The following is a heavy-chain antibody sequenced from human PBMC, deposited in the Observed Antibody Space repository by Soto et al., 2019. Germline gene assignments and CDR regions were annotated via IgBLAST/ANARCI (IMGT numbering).Heavy chain of an antibody. J-gene: IGHJ6*03. V-gene: IGHV3-33*01. CDR2: IWHDGDVK. CDR3: ARRKKEVVEVPAFNLRYFYDYMDV. Sequence: QVNVVESGGGVVQPGRSLRLACEASGFSLTTYGVHWVRQAPGRGLEWVAVIWHDGDVKYYEDSVKGRFTISRYESKNAAYLQMNSLRDEDTAIYFCARRKKEVVEVPAFNLRYFYDYMDVWGNGTSVTVSS. D-gene: IGHD2-2*01. CDR1: GFSLTTYG.